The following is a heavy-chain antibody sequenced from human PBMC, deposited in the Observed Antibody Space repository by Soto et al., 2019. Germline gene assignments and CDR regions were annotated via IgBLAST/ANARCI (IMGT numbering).Heavy chain of an antibody. CDR1: GFTFSSYS. Sequence: GGSLRLSCAASGFTFSSYSMNWVRQAPGKGLEWVSYISSSSSTIYYADSVKGRFTISRDNAKNSLYLQMNSLRAEDTAVYYCARDTHNWNYLYAFDIWGQGTMVTVSS. D-gene: IGHD1-7*01. V-gene: IGHV3-48*01. CDR3: ARDTHNWNYLYAFDI. J-gene: IGHJ3*02. CDR2: ISSSSSTI.